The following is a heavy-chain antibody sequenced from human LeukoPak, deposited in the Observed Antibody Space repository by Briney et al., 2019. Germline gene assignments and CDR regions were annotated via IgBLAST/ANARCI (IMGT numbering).Heavy chain of an antibody. D-gene: IGHD3-9*01. CDR2: IYYSGST. Sequence: PSETLSLTCTVSGGSISSYYWSWIRQPPGKGLEWIGYIYYSGSTNYNPSLKSRVTISVDTSKNQFSLKLSSVTAADTAVYYCARGVFDPQYYFDYWGQGTLVTVSS. J-gene: IGHJ4*02. V-gene: IGHV4-59*01. CDR3: ARGVFDPQYYFDY. CDR1: GGSISSYY.